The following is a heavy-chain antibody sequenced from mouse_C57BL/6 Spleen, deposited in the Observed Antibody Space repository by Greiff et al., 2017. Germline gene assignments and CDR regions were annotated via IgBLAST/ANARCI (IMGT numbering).Heavy chain of an antibody. CDR2: INYDGSST. V-gene: IGHV5-16*01. J-gene: IGHJ1*03. CDR3: ARDRGFGGYFDV. D-gene: IGHD3-1*01. CDR1: GFTFSDYY. Sequence: EVQLVESEGGLVQPGSSMKLSCTASGFTFSDYYMAWVRQVPEKGLEWVAKINYDGSSTYYLDSLKSRFIISRDNAKNILYLQMSSLKSEDTATYYCARDRGFGGYFDVWGTGTTVTVSS.